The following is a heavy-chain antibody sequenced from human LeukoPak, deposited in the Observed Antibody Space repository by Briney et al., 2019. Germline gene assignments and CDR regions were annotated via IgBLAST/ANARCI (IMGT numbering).Heavy chain of an antibody. J-gene: IGHJ4*02. CDR3: ARDWSYYDTSGYYNRVLDY. Sequence: ASVKVSCKPSGYTFTGYSMHWVRQAPGQGLEWMGWISPNSGGTNYAQKFQGRVTMTRDTSISTAYMELSRLRSDDTAVYYCARDWSYYDTSGYYNRVLDYWGQGTLVTVSS. V-gene: IGHV1-2*02. CDR2: ISPNSGGT. D-gene: IGHD3-22*01. CDR1: GYTFTGYS.